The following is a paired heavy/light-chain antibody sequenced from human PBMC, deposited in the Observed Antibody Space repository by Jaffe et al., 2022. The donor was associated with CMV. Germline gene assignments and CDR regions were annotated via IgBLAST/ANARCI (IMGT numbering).Light chain of an antibody. Sequence: DIVMTQFPLSSPVTAGQSATISCRSDQSLVHSDGTTYLNWFHQRPGQPPRLLIYEISHRFSGVPDRFSGSGAGTDFTLKISGVEDEDVGIYYCMQTTELPYTFGQGTKLEIK. CDR3: MQTTELPYT. V-gene: IGKV2-24*01. CDR2: EIS. J-gene: IGKJ2*01. CDR1: QSLVHSDGTTY.
Heavy chain of an antibody. Sequence: QVQMVQSGAEMKRPGASVKVSCKTSRYTFTDYYLHWVRQAPGQGLEWMGWINPDSGATYYAQKFQGRITVTRDTSISTTYMELTRLRYDDTAVYYCARVSAARDCWFDPWGQGTLVTVSS. CDR3: ARVSAARDCWFDP. J-gene: IGHJ5*02. D-gene: IGHD6-6*01. CDR2: INPDSGAT. V-gene: IGHV1-2*02. CDR1: RYTFTDYY.